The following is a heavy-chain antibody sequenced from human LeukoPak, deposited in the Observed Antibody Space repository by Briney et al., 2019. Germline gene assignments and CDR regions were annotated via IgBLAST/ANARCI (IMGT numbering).Heavy chain of an antibody. J-gene: IGHJ3*01. CDR2: INQDGGEK. Sequence: GGSLRLSCTVSGFTVSSNSMSWVRQAPGKGLEWVANINQDGGEKNYVDSVKGRFTISRDNAKNSLFLQMNSLRVEDTAVYYCARDSAACRGCAFDLWGQGTVVTVSS. CDR1: GFTVSSNS. V-gene: IGHV3-7*01. CDR3: ARDSAACRGCAFDL. D-gene: IGHD3-10*01.